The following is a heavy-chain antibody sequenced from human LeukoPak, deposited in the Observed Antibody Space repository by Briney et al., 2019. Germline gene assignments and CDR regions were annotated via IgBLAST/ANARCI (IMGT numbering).Heavy chain of an antibody. CDR1: GGTFSSYA. D-gene: IGHD5-18*01. V-gene: IGHV1-69*05. J-gene: IGHJ4*02. CDR2: IIPIFGTA. CDR3: ARGIQLWYFDY. Sequence: SVKVSCKASGGTFSSYAISWVRQAPGQGLEWMGGIIPIFGTANYAQKFQGRVTITRDTSASTAYMELSSLRSEDTAVYYCARGIQLWYFDYWGQGTLVTVSS.